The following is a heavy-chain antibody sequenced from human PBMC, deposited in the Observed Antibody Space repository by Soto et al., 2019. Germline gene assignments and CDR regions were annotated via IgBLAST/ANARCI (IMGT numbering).Heavy chain of an antibody. CDR1: GASISYGGFS. Sequence: KALETLSLTCTVSGASISYGGFSWSWIRQSPGKGLEWIGYISHLENTYLHPSFKSRLTMSIDRTRNQFSLKLSSVTAADMAVYYCARGGGYDSFDYWGQGVLVTVSS. CDR3: ARGGGYDSFDY. J-gene: IGHJ4*02. D-gene: IGHD5-12*01. V-gene: IGHV4-30-2*06. CDR2: ISHLENT.